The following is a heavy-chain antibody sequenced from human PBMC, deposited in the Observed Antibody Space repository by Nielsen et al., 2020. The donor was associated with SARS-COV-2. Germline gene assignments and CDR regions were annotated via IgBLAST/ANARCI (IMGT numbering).Heavy chain of an antibody. V-gene: IGHV3-30*03. J-gene: IGHJ6*02. CDR3: ARDLETYYYDSSGWDV. CDR1: GFTFSSYG. Sequence: GGSLRLSCAASGFTFSSYGMHWVRQAPGKGLEWVAVISYDGSNKYYADSVKGRFTISRDNSKNTLYLQMNSLRAEDTAVYYCARDLETYYYDSSGWDVWGQGTTVTVSS. D-gene: IGHD3-22*01. CDR2: ISYDGSNK.